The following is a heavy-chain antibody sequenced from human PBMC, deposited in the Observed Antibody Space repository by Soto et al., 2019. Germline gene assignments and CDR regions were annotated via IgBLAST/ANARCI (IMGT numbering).Heavy chain of an antibody. CDR2: ISHGGST. Sequence: QVQLQQWGAGLLKPSETLSLTCAVYGGSFSPYFWSWIRQPPGKGPEWIGEISHGGSTNYNPSLPSRATLSVNTSKKQVILKLTSVTAEDTAVYYCVRLTSSGHYSSFDFWGRGTPVTVSS. V-gene: IGHV4-34*01. CDR1: GGSFSPYF. J-gene: IGHJ2*01. D-gene: IGHD2-15*01. CDR3: VRLTSSGHYSSFDF.